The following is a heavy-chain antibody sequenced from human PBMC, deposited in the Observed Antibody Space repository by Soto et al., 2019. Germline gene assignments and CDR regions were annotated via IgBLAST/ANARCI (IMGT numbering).Heavy chain of an antibody. J-gene: IGHJ3*02. V-gene: IGHV1-2*04. Sequence: ASVKVSCKASGYTFTGYYMHWVRQAPGQGLEWMGWINPNSGGTNYAQKFQGWVTMTRDTSISTAYMELSRLRSDDTAVYYCARGRLYSSGPPNAFDIWGQGTMVTVSS. D-gene: IGHD6-19*01. CDR1: GYTFTGYY. CDR3: ARGRLYSSGPPNAFDI. CDR2: INPNSGGT.